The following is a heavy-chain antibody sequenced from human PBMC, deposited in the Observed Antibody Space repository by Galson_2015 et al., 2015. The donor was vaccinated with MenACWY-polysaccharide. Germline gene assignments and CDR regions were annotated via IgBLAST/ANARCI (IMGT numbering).Heavy chain of an antibody. CDR1: GYSFSSYD. D-gene: IGHD3-22*01. J-gene: IGHJ5*02. V-gene: IGHV1-8*01. Sequence: SVKVSCKPSGYSFSSYDINWVRQTTGQGLEWMGWMNPNSGNTGYAQKFQGRVTMTRNTSISIAYMELSSLRSEDTAVYYCARGGKYYYDSSGYLNWFDPWGQGTLVTASS. CDR2: MNPNSGNT. CDR3: ARGGKYYYDSSGYLNWFDP.